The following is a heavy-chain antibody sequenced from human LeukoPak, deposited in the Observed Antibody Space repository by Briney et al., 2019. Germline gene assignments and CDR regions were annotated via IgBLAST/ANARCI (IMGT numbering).Heavy chain of an antibody. V-gene: IGHV1-18*01. CDR3: ARDRYYYDSSGYYPDFDY. D-gene: IGHD3-22*01. CDR1: GYSFTSYG. CDR2: ISAYNGNT. Sequence: ASVKVSCKASGYSFTSYGISWVGQAPGQGLEWMGWISAYNGNTNYAQKLQGRVTMTTDTFTSTAYMELRSLRSDDTAVYYCARDRYYYDSSGYYPDFDYWGQGTLVTVSS. J-gene: IGHJ4*02.